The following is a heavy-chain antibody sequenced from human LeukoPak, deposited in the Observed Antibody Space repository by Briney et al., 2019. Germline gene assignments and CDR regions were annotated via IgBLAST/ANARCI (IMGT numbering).Heavy chain of an antibody. Sequence: PGGSLRLSRAASGFHLSSYGMHWVRQAPGKGPEGVAVIWYDGSNKHYADSVKGRFTISRDNSKNTLYLQMNSLRAEDTAVYYCARNYGSGSYYPDYWGQGTLVTVSS. CDR3: ARNYGSGSYYPDY. CDR1: GFHLSSYG. CDR2: IWYDGSNK. D-gene: IGHD3-10*01. J-gene: IGHJ4*02. V-gene: IGHV3-33*01.